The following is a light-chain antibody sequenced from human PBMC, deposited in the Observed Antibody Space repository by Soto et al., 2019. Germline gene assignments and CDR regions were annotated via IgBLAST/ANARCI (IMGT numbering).Light chain of an antibody. V-gene: IGLV2-11*01. CDR2: DVS. J-gene: IGLJ1*01. Sequence: QSVLTQPRSVSGSPGQSVTISCTGTSSDVGGYNYVSWYQQHPGNAPKLMIYDVSKRPSGVPDRFSGSKSGNTASLTISGLQAEDEADYYCCSYAGDYFYVFGTGTKVTVL. CDR1: SSDVGGYNY. CDR3: CSYAGDYFYV.